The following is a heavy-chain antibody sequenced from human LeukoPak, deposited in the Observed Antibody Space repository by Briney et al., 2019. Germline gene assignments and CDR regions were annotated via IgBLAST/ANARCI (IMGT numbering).Heavy chain of an antibody. Sequence: PGGSLRLSCAASGFTFPSYAMSWVRQAPGKGLEWVSAISGSGASTYYADSVKGRFTISRDNSKNTLYLQMNSLRAEDTALYYCAKTASSGWLGYFDYWGQGTLVTVSS. CDR3: AKTASSGWLGYFDY. D-gene: IGHD6-19*01. J-gene: IGHJ4*02. V-gene: IGHV3-23*01. CDR2: ISGSGAST. CDR1: GFTFPSYA.